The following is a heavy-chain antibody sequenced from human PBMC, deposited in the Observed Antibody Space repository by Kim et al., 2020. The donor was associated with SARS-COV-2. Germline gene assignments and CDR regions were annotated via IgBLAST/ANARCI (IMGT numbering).Heavy chain of an antibody. D-gene: IGHD6-19*01. CDR3: ARVDRDRTHSSGRKTRIYGMDV. CDR2: INHSGST. J-gene: IGHJ6*02. CDR1: GGSFSGYY. V-gene: IGHV4-34*01. Sequence: SETLSLTCAVYGGSFSGYYWSWIRQPPGKGLEWIGEINHSGSTNYNPSLKSRVTISVDTSKNQFSLKLSSVTAADTAVYYCARVDRDRTHSSGRKTRIYGMDVWGQGTTVTVSS.